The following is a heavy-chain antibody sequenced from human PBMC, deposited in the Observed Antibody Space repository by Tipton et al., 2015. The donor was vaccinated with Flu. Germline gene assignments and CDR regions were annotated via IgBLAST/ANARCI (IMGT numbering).Heavy chain of an antibody. D-gene: IGHD4-11*01. CDR1: GYSISSGYY. CDR3: ARHEAAHSNYNYYYYMDV. J-gene: IGHJ6*03. V-gene: IGHV4-38-2*01. Sequence: TLSLTCAVSGYSISSGYYWGWIRQPPGKGLEWIGSIYYSGSTYYNPSLKSRVTISVDTSKNQFSLKLSSVTAADTAVYYCARHEAAHSNYNYYYYMDVWGKGTTVTVSS. CDR2: IYYSGST.